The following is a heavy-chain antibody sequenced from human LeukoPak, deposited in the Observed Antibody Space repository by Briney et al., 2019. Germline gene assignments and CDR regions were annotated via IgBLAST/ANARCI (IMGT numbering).Heavy chain of an antibody. Sequence: GGSLRLSCAASGFTFSDYYMSWIRQAPGKGLEWVSYISSSGSTIYYADSVKGRFTISRDNAKNSLYLQMNSLRAEDTAVYYCARELGLYNWNYGGGYYFDYWGQGTLVTVSS. D-gene: IGHD1-7*01. CDR2: ISSSGSTI. CDR1: GFTFSDYY. V-gene: IGHV3-11*04. CDR3: ARELGLYNWNYGGGYYFDY. J-gene: IGHJ4*02.